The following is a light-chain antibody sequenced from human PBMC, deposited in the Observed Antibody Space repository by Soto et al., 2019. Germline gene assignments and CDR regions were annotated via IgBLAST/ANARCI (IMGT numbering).Light chain of an antibody. J-gene: IGKJ4*01. Sequence: DIVMTQSPDSLAVSLGERATINCKSSQSVLYNSDSKNYLAWYQQKAGQPPKLLIYWASTRDSGVPDRFSGSGSGADFTLTINNLQAEDVAVYYCQQYYTTLSFGGGTKVEIK. CDR2: WAS. V-gene: IGKV4-1*01. CDR3: QQYYTTLS. CDR1: QSVLYNSDSKNY.